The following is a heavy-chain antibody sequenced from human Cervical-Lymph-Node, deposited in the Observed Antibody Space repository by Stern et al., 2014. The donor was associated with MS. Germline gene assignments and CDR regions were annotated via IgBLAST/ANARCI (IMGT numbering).Heavy chain of an antibody. Sequence: EVQLVESGGGLVQPGGSLRLSCAASGFSFSSYSMNWVRQAPGKGPEWVSSISRSSSYIYNADSVKGRFTVSRDNAKNSLDLPMNSLRVEDTAVYYCARYSITNYYDSRAHDGRQHWGQGTLVIVSS. V-gene: IGHV3-21*06. CDR1: GFSFSSYS. CDR2: ISRSSSYI. D-gene: IGHD3-22*01. J-gene: IGHJ1*01. CDR3: ARYSITNYYDSRAHDGRQH.